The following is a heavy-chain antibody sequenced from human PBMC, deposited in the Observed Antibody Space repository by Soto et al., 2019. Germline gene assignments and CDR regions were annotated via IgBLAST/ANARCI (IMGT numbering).Heavy chain of an antibody. D-gene: IGHD3-10*01. CDR1: GYTFTNYG. V-gene: IGHV1-18*01. J-gene: IGHJ5*02. CDR2: ISVYDGNR. Sequence: GASVKVSCKASGYTFTNYGISWVRQAPGQGLEWMGWISVYDGNRNYAQKLQGRATMTTDTSTSTAYMELRSLTSDDAAVYYCARTSGPGNWFDPWGQGTLVTVSS. CDR3: ARTSGPGNWFDP.